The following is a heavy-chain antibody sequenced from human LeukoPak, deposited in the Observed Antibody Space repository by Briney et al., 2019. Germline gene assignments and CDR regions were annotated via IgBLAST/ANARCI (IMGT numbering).Heavy chain of an antibody. CDR2: IYHSGST. Sequence: SETLSLTCAVSGGSISSGGYSWSWIRQPPGKGLEWIGYIYHSGSTYYNPSLKSRVTISVDTSKNQFSLKLSSVTAADTAVYYCARWHSSSWYGGFDYWGQGTLVTVSS. V-gene: IGHV4-30-2*02. CDR1: GGSISSGGYS. D-gene: IGHD6-13*01. CDR3: ARWHSSSWYGGFDY. J-gene: IGHJ4*02.